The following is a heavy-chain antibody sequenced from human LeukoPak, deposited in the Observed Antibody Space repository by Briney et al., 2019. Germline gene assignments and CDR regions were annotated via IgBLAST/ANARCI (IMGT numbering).Heavy chain of an antibody. CDR1: GGSISSYY. V-gene: IGHV4-59*01. CDR3: ASVWFGEPDWGWFDP. Sequence: KPSETLSLTCTVSGGSISSYYWSWIRQPPGKGLEWIGYIYYSGSTNYNPSLKSRVTISVDTSKNQFSLKLSSVTAADTAVYYCASVWFGEPDWGWFDPWGQGTLVTVSS. CDR2: IYYSGST. J-gene: IGHJ5*02. D-gene: IGHD3-10*01.